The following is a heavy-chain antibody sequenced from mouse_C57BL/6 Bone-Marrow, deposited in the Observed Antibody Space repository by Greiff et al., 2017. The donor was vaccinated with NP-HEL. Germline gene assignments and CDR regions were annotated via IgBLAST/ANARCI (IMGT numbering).Heavy chain of an antibody. CDR1: GYTFTSYG. J-gene: IGHJ4*01. Sequence: VQGVESGAELARPGASVKLSCKASGYTFTSYGISWVKQRPGQGLEWIGEIYPRSGNTYYNEKFKGKATLTADKSSSTAYMELRSLTSEDSAVYCCAREVFTTVVGMDYWGQGTSVTVSS. V-gene: IGHV1-81*01. D-gene: IGHD1-1*01. CDR3: AREVFTTVVGMDY. CDR2: IYPRSGNT.